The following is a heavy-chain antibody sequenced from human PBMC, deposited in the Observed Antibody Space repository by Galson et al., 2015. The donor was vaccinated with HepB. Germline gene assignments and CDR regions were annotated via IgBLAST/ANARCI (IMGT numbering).Heavy chain of an antibody. J-gene: IGHJ4*02. CDR1: GGTFSSYA. V-gene: IGHV1-69*04. CDR2: IIPILGIA. Sequence: SVKVSCKASGGTFSSYAISWVRQAPGQGLEWMGRIIPILGIANYAQKFQGRVTITADKSTSTAYMELSSLRSEDTAVYYCARGYCSGGSCYSYYWAREPWSPSPQ. D-gene: IGHD2-15*01. CDR3: ARGYCSGGSCYSYY.